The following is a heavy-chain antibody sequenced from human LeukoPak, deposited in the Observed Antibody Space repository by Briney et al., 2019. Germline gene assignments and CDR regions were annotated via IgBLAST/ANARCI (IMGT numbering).Heavy chain of an antibody. V-gene: IGHV3-11*06. CDR1: GFTFIDSY. CDR3: ARDPRTVRI. J-gene: IGHJ4*02. D-gene: IGHD1-1*01. CDR2: ISGNSGDT. Sequence: GGSLRLSCAASGFTFIDSYMTWVRQAPGKGLEWLSYISGNSGDTNYADSVKSRFTISRDNAKNSLYLHTNSLRVEDTAVYYCARDPRTVRIWGQGTLVTVSS.